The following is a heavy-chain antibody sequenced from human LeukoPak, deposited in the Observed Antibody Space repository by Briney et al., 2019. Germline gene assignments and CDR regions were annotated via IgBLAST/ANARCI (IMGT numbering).Heavy chain of an antibody. CDR1: GASLNTYY. Sequence: SETLSLTCAVYGASLNTYYWSWIRQSPQKGLEWIGDINHSGTTNYNPPLKSRVTISVDTSKNQFSLKLASVTAADTAVYYCARDGSYGGDRPLDYWGQGTLVTVSS. CDR2: INHSGTT. V-gene: IGHV4-34*01. D-gene: IGHD4/OR15-4a*01. J-gene: IGHJ4*02. CDR3: ARDGSYGGDRPLDY.